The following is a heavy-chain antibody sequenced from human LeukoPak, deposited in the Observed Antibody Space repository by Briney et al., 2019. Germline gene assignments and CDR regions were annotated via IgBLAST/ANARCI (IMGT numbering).Heavy chain of an antibody. CDR3: AKDRSGFGELTFDY. D-gene: IGHD3-10*01. CDR1: GFTFSTYA. CDR2: ISAGGGSS. V-gene: IGHV3-23*01. Sequence: GGSLRLSCAASGFTFSTYAMSWVRQAPGKGLEWVSPISAGGGSSYYADSVKGRFTISRDSSKNTLYLQMNNLRPEDTAVYYCAKDRSGFGELTFDYWGQGTLVTVSS. J-gene: IGHJ4*02.